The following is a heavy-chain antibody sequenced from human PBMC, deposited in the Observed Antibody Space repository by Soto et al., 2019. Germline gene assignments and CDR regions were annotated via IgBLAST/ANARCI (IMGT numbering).Heavy chain of an antibody. CDR2: IYWDDDK. Sequence: QITLKESGPTVVKPTQTLTLTCTFSGFSVSTRGVGVGWIRQPPGKALEWLALIYWDDDKRYRPSLKTRLSLTKDTSKNQVVLTMTNMDPVDTGTYYFAHKGDGYRGFKYWGQGTLVTVSS. V-gene: IGHV2-5*02. CDR1: GFSVSTRGVG. CDR3: AHKGDGYRGFKY. J-gene: IGHJ4*02. D-gene: IGHD5-12*01.